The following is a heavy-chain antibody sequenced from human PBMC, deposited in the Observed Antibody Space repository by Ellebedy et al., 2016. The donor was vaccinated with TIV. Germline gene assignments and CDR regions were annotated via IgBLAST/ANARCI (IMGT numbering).Heavy chain of an antibody. J-gene: IGHJ5*02. CDR3: AREGDCINGVCYRDRWFDP. CDR2: ISPSSSST. V-gene: IGHV3-48*02. D-gene: IGHD2-8*01. CDR1: GFTFSTYS. Sequence: PGGSLRLSCAASGFTFSTYSMNGVRQAPGKGLEWVSYISPSSSSTFYADSVKGRFIISRDNAKNSLYLQMNSLKDEDTAVYYCAREGDCINGVCYRDRWFDPWGQGTLVTVSS.